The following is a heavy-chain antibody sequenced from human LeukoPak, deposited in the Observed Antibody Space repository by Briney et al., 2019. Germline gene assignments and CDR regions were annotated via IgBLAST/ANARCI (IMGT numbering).Heavy chain of an antibody. CDR2: LSDSGASK. CDR3: ASSPPTGITVSYFDY. J-gene: IGHJ4*02. V-gene: IGHV3-23*01. CDR1: GFTFSRYA. Sequence: GGSLRLSCAASGFTFSRYAMTWVRQAPGKGLEWVSALSDSGASKYYADSVKGRFTISRDNSKNTLYLQMNSLRADDTAVYYCASSPPTGITVSYFDYWGQGTPVTVSS. D-gene: IGHD4-17*01.